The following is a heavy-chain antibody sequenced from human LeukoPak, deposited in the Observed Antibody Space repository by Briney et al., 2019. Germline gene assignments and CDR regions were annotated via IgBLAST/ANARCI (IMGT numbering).Heavy chain of an antibody. Sequence: PGGSLRLSCAASGFTFSSYAMSWVRQAPGKGREWVSAISGSGGSTYYADSVKGRFTISRDNSKNTLYLQMNSLRAEATAVYYCAKSVQLLWFGESSPGYWGQGTLVTVSS. J-gene: IGHJ4*02. CDR1: GFTFSSYA. CDR2: ISGSGGST. V-gene: IGHV3-23*01. D-gene: IGHD3-10*01. CDR3: AKSVQLLWFGESSPGY.